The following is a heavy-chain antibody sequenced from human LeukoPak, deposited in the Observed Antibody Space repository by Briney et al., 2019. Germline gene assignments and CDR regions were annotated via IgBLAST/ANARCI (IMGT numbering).Heavy chain of an antibody. J-gene: IGHJ4*02. CDR3: AREDEYSSGWFRYFDY. Sequence: SQTLSLTCAISGDSVSSNSAAWNWIRQSPSRGLKWLGRTYYRSKWYNDYAVSVKSRITINPDTSKNQFSLQLNSVTPEDTAVYYCAREDEYSSGWFRYFDYWGQGTLVTVSS. V-gene: IGHV6-1*01. CDR1: GDSVSSNSAA. D-gene: IGHD6-19*01. CDR2: TYYRSKWYN.